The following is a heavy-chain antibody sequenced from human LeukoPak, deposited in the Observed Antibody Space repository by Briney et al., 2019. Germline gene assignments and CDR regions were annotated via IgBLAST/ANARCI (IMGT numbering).Heavy chain of an antibody. CDR2: IKRDGIEK. V-gene: IGHV3-7*01. Sequence: GGPLTLSCAASGFTFSSYWMSWVRQSPGKGLEWVANIKRDGIEKYYMDSVKGRITISRDTVKNSLYLQMNSLRAEETAVYYCAREAGGGYYFDYWGQGTLVTVSS. J-gene: IGHJ4*02. CDR3: AREAGGGYYFDY. CDR1: GFTFSSYW. D-gene: IGHD3-16*01.